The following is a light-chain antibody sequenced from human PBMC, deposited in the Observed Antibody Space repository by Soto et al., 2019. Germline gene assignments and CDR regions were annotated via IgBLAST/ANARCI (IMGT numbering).Light chain of an antibody. CDR2: AAS. J-gene: IGKJ1*01. CDR1: QGISSY. CDR3: QQYNSYSGT. Sequence: AIRMTQSPSSFSASTGDRVTITCRASQGISSYLAWYQQKPGKAPKLLIYAASTLQSGVPSRFSGSGSGTEFTLTISSLQPDDFATYYCQQYNSYSGTFGQGTKVDIK. V-gene: IGKV1-8*01.